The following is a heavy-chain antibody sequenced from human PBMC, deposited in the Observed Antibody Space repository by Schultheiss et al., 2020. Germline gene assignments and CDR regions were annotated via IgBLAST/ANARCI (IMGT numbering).Heavy chain of an antibody. J-gene: IGHJ6*03. V-gene: IGHV1-58*01. CDR2: IVVGSGNT. Sequence: SVKVSCKASGFTFTSSAVQWVRQARGQRLEWIGWIVVGSGNTNYAQKLQGRVTMTTDTSTSTAYMELRSLRSDDTAVYYCARLVVPAATYYYYYYYMDVWGKGTTVTVSS. D-gene: IGHD2-2*01. CDR3: ARLVVPAATYYYYYYYMDV. CDR1: GFTFTSSA.